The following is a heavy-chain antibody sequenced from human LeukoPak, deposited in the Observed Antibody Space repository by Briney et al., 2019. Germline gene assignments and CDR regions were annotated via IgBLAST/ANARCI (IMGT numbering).Heavy chain of an antibody. Sequence: SETLSLTCAVYGGSFSGYYWSWIRQPPGKGPEWIGEINHSGSTNYNPSLKSRVTISVDTSKNQFSLKLSSVTAADTAVYYCARGAVTTCSGGSCFLGPIDYWGQGTLVTVSS. V-gene: IGHV4-34*01. CDR1: GGSFSGYY. CDR2: INHSGST. CDR3: ARGAVTTCSGGSCFLGPIDY. J-gene: IGHJ4*02. D-gene: IGHD2-15*01.